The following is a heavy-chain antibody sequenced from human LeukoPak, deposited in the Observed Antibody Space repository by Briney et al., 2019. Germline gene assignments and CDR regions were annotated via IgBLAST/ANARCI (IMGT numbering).Heavy chain of an antibody. CDR2: ISSSSSYI. J-gene: IGHJ4*02. CDR3: ARDEGGEYYYGSGSYNY. D-gene: IGHD3-10*01. Sequence: GGSLRLSCAASGFTFSSYSMNWVRQAPGEGLEWVSSISSSSSYIYYADSVKGRFTISRDNAKNSLYLQMNSLRAEDTAVYYCARDEGGEYYYGSGSYNYWGQGTLVTVSS. CDR1: GFTFSSYS. V-gene: IGHV3-21*01.